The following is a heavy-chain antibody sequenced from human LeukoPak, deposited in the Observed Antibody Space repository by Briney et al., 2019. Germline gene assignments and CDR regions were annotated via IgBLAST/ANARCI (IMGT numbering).Heavy chain of an antibody. J-gene: IGHJ4*02. CDR3: ARAPAAAANYFDD. CDR1: GGSFSGYY. Sequence: SETLSPTCAVYGGSFSGYYWSWIRQPPGKGLEWIGEINHSGSTNYNPSLKSRVTISVDTSKNQFSLKLSSVTAADTAVYYCARAPAAAANYFDDWGQGTLVTVSS. D-gene: IGHD6-13*01. CDR2: INHSGST. V-gene: IGHV4-34*01.